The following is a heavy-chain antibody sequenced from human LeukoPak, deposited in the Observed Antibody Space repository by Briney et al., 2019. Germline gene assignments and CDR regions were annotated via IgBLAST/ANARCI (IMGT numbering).Heavy chain of an antibody. D-gene: IGHD1-26*01. J-gene: IGHJ4*02. CDR3: ARGRMLRGSYYFRMKGFDY. CDR1: GGSIGSHY. CDR2: IYYSGST. V-gene: IGHV4-59*11. Sequence: SETLSLTCTVSGGSIGSHYWSWIRQPPGKGLEWIGYIYYSGSTNYNPSLKSRVTISVDTSKNQFSLKLSSVTAADTAVYYCARGRMLRGSYYFRMKGFDYWGQGTLVTVSS.